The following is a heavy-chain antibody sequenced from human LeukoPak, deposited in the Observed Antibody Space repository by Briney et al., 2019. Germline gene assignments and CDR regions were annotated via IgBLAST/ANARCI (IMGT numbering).Heavy chain of an antibody. J-gene: IGHJ4*02. V-gene: IGHV3-23*01. CDR1: GISLRSYA. CDR3: AIMHPYYDGRGYWVQ. D-gene: IGHD3-22*01. CDR2: ISISGGST. Sequence: GCSQSLPHAASGISLRSYAKLWVPRTRAKGLEGVSAISISGGSTSYPDSVKGRFTISRDNPRSALYMQTNRLSAEDTALYYCAIMHPYYDGRGYWVQWGQGTLVTVSS.